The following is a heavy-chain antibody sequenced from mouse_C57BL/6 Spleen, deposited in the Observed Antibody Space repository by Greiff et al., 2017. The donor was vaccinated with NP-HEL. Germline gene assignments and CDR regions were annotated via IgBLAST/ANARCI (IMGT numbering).Heavy chain of an antibody. CDR1: GYTFTSYW. Sequence: QVQLQQPGAELVRPGSSVKLSCKASGYTFTSYWMHWVKQRPIQGLEWIGNIDPSDSETHYNQKFKDKATLTVDQSSSTAYMQRSSLTSEDSAVYYCAREATVKRTGFDYWGQGTTLTVSS. V-gene: IGHV1-52*01. CDR3: AREATVKRTGFDY. CDR2: IDPSDSET. D-gene: IGHD1-1*01. J-gene: IGHJ2*01.